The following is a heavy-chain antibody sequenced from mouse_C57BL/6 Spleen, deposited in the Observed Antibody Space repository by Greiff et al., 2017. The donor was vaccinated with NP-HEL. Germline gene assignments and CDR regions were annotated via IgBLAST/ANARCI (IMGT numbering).Heavy chain of an antibody. V-gene: IGHV1-15*01. CDR3: TRLDGYYWFAY. J-gene: IGHJ3*01. Sequence: VQLQQSGAELVRPGASVTLSCKASGYTFTDYEMHWVKQTPVHGLEWIGAIDPETGGTAYNQKFKGKAILTADKSSSTAYMELRSLTSEDSAVYYGTRLDGYYWFAYWGQGTLVTVSA. D-gene: IGHD2-3*01. CDR1: GYTFTDYE. CDR2: IDPETGGT.